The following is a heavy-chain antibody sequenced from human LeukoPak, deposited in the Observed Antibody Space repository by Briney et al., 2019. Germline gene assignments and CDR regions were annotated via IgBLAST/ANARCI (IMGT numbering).Heavy chain of an antibody. J-gene: IGHJ4*02. D-gene: IGHD6-19*01. CDR2: IYPNSGGT. CDR3: ARDQQWLVRGIDY. Sequence: GASVKVPCKASGYTFTDYYLHWVRQAPGQGLEWMGWIYPNSGGTNYAQKFQGRVTMTRDTSISTAYMELSRLRSDDTAVYYCARDQQWLVRGIDYWGQGTLVTVSS. CDR1: GYTFTDYY. V-gene: IGHV1-2*02.